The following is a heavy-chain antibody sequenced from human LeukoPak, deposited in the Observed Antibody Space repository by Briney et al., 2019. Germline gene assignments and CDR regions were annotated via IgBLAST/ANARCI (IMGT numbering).Heavy chain of an antibody. J-gene: IGHJ4*02. D-gene: IGHD6-13*01. V-gene: IGHV3-30*02. Sequence: GGSLRLSCAASGFTFSSYGMHWVRQAPGKGLEWVAFIRYDGSNKYYADSVKGRFTISRDNSKNTLYLQMNSLRAEDTAVYYCAKDLYSSSWWFDYWGQGTLVTVSS. CDR2: IRYDGSNK. CDR3: AKDLYSSSWWFDY. CDR1: GFTFSSYG.